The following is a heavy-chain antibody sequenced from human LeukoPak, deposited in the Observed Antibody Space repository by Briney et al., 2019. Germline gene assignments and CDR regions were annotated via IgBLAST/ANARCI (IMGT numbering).Heavy chain of an antibody. CDR3: AKDREVRGVIYYMDV. CDR2: IRSDGNNK. Sequence: GGSLRLSCAASGFLFSSYGMHWVRQAPGKGLEWVTFIRSDGNNKYYADSVRGRFTISRDNSKNTLYLQMNSLRAEDTAVYYCAKDREVRGVIYYMDVWGKGTTVTISS. J-gene: IGHJ6*03. V-gene: IGHV3-30*02. D-gene: IGHD3-10*01. CDR1: GFLFSSYG.